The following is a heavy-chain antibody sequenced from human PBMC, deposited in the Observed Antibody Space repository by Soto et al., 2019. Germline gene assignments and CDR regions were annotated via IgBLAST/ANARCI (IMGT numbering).Heavy chain of an antibody. CDR1: SSSISSPYW. CDR3: ARHSDYDPFDY. CDR2: IDQNGST. D-gene: IGHD4-17*01. J-gene: IGHJ4*02. V-gene: IGHV4-4*02. Sequence: QVQLEESGPGLVKPSGTLSLPCAVSSSSISSPYWCRWVRQPPGKGLEWVADIDQNGSTNYNPSLESRVNISLDKSKNQFSLRLSSGTAGDAAVYYCARHSDYDPFDYWGEGILVTFSS.